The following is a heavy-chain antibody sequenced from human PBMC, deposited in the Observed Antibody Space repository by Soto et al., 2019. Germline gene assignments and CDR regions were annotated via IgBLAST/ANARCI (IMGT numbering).Heavy chain of an antibody. CDR3: ARDVAEDDSSGYLPLI. CDR1: GFTFSDYS. CDR2: ISSASSSI. J-gene: IGHJ4*02. Sequence: PGGSLRLSCAASGFTFSDYSMNWVRQAPGKGLEWISYISSASSSIYYADSVRGRFTVSRDNAKNSLYLQMNSLRDEDTAVYYCARDVAEDDSSGYLPLIWGQGTLVTVSS. V-gene: IGHV3-48*02. D-gene: IGHD3-22*01.